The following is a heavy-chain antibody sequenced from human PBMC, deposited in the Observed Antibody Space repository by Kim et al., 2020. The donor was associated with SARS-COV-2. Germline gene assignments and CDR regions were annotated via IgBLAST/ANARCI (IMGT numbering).Heavy chain of an antibody. CDR3: ARAEWLRGPFDY. J-gene: IGHJ4*02. Sequence: YYAYSVKAPFTISKHNSKNTLYLPMNSLRAVDTAVYYCARAEWLRGPFDYWGQGTLVTVSS. V-gene: IGHV3-53*04. D-gene: IGHD5-12*01.